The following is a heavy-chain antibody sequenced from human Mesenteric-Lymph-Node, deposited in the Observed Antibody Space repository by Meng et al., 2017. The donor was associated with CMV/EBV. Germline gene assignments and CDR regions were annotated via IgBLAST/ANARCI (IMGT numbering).Heavy chain of an antibody. Sequence: ASVKVSCKTSGYAFITYGISWVRQAPGQGLEWMAWISTYNGNTDYAQKFQDRVIMTTDTSTVYMELRGLRSDDTAVYYCARDVAYFSSTTCYPLGSQSYSGMDVWGQGTTVTVSS. J-gene: IGHJ6*02. D-gene: IGHD2-2*01. CDR2: ISTYNGNT. V-gene: IGHV1-18*01. CDR3: ARDVAYFSSTTCYPLGSQSYSGMDV. CDR1: GYAFITYG.